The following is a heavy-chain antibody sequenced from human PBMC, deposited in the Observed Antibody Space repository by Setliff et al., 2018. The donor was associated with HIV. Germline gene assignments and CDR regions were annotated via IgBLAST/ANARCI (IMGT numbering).Heavy chain of an antibody. D-gene: IGHD6-19*01. CDR1: AYSSTTSW. CDR3: ARLEVAGAYSYYYMDV. CDR2: IAPRDSYT. J-gene: IGHJ6*03. Sequence: GEPLKISCKVSAYSSTTSWITWVRQMPGKGLEWMGRIAPRDSYTDYSPSFEGHVTISFDKSVSTAYLQWSSLKASDTAMYYCARLEVAGAYSYYYMDVWGKGTTVTVSS. V-gene: IGHV5-10-1*01.